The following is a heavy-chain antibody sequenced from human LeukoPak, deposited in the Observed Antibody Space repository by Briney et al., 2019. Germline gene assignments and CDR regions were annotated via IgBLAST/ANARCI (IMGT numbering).Heavy chain of an antibody. J-gene: IGHJ4*02. CDR3: ARRSTLENFFDS. CDR1: GGSMTRYY. V-gene: IGHV4-59*08. CDR2: IYYTGNP. Sequence: SETLSLTCTVSGGSMTRYYWSWIRRPPGKGLEWIGNIYYTGNPNYNPSLKSRVTVSVDSSKGQLSLKLTSLTAADSAVYYCARRSTLENFFDSWGQGTPVTVSS. D-gene: IGHD6-6*01.